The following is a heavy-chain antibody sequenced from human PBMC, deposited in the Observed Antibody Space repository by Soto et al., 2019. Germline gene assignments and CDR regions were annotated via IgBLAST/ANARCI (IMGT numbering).Heavy chain of an antibody. CDR3: ATRITVFGLLIPPFDP. D-gene: IGHD3-3*01. Sequence: PSETLSLTCAVYGGSVNGYYWNWIRQPPGKGLEWIGEINHTGGTHYNPPLKGRVTMSVDTSKNQFSLRLSSVTAADTAIYYCATRITVFGLLIPPFDPWGQGTQVTVSS. CDR2: INHTGGT. V-gene: IGHV4-34*01. CDR1: GGSVNGYY. J-gene: IGHJ5*02.